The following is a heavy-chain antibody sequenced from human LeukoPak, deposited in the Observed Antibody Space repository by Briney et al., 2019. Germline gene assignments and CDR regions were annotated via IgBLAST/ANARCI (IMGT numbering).Heavy chain of an antibody. J-gene: IGHJ4*02. D-gene: IGHD1-1*01. V-gene: IGHV1-69*13. CDR2: ITPLYGAS. CDR1: GGRFGKYA. CDR3: AADSHTSGFDY. Sequence: SVKVSCKASGGRFGKYALNWVRQAPGQRFEWMGAITPLYGASNYAQKFQGRLTIVADESTGTGYMELRSLASEDTAVYYCAADSHTSGFDYWAQGTLVTVSS.